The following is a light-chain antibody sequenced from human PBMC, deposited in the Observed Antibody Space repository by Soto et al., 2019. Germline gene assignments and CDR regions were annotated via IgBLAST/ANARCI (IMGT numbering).Light chain of an antibody. CDR2: DVG. J-gene: IGLJ2*01. CDR3: SSYASRSNLVV. Sequence: QSALTQPASVSGSPGQSITISCTGTSSDAGGYKYVSWYQQHPGKAPNLMIFDVGNRPSGVSNRFSGSKSGTTASLTISGLQAEDEADYYCSSYASRSNLVVFGGGTKLTVL. CDR1: SSDAGGYKY. V-gene: IGLV2-14*01.